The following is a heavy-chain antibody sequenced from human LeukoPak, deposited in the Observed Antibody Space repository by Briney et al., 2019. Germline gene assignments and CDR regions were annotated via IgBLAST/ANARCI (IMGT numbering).Heavy chain of an antibody. D-gene: IGHD5-12*01. Sequence: GGSLRLSCAASGFTVSSNYMSWVRQAPGKGLEWVSVIYSGGSTYYADSVKGRFTISRDNSGNTVYLQMNSLRDEDTAMYYCSTTVPNVVATMITDYWGQGTLVTVSS. CDR1: GFTVSSNY. CDR3: STTVPNVVATMITDY. J-gene: IGHJ4*02. CDR2: IYSGGST. V-gene: IGHV3-53*01.